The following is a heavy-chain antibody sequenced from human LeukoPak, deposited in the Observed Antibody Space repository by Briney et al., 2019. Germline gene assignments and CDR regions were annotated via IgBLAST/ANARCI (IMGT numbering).Heavy chain of an antibody. CDR1: GFTFGDYA. D-gene: IGHD6-13*01. V-gene: IGHV3-49*03. J-gene: IGHJ1*01. CDR3: TRVTAAAAPAGELGPLFQH. CDR2: IRSKAYGGTT. Sequence: GGSLRLSCTASGFTFGDYAMSWFRQTPGKGLEWVGFIRSKAYGGTTEYAASVKGRFTISRDDSKSIAYLQMNSLKTEDTAVYYCTRVTAAAAPAGELGPLFQHWGQGTLVTVSS.